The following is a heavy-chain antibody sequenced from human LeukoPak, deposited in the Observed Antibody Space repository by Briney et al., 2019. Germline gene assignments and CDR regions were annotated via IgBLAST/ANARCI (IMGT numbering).Heavy chain of an antibody. CDR3: AKGTSPPDD. Sequence: GGSLRLSCAASGFTFNNYAMTGVRQAPGKGLEWVSTISGSGGGTHYADSVKGRFTISRDNSKNTPYLQMDTLRAEATAVYFCAKGTSPPDDWGQGTLVTVSS. J-gene: IGHJ4*02. CDR2: ISGSGGGT. V-gene: IGHV3-23*01. CDR1: GFTFNNYA. D-gene: IGHD2-2*01.